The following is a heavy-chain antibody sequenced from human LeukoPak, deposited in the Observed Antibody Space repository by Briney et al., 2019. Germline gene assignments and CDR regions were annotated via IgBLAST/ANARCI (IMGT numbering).Heavy chain of an antibody. J-gene: IGHJ4*02. CDR3: ARDYGINYGFDY. V-gene: IGHV3-30*02. CDR2: IRFDGSDK. Sequence: GGSLRLSCAASDLKFDNYGMHWVRQAPGKGLEWVTFIRFDGSDKYYADSVKGRFTISRDNSKNTLYLQMNSLRAEDTAVYYCARDYGINYGFDYWGQGTLVTVSS. D-gene: IGHD3-10*01. CDR1: DLKFDNYG.